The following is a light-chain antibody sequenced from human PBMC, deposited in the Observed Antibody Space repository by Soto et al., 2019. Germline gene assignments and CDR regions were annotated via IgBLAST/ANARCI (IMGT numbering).Light chain of an antibody. CDR2: LGS. J-gene: IGKJ4*01. CDR3: MQGLQIPT. V-gene: IGKV2-28*01. CDR1: QSLLHSNGYNY. Sequence: DIEMTQSPLSLPVTPGEPASISCRSSQSLLHSNGYNYLDWYLQKPGQSPQLLIYLGSNRAPGVPERFSGSGSGTDFTLKNSRVEAEDGGVYYCMQGLQIPTFGGGTKVEIK.